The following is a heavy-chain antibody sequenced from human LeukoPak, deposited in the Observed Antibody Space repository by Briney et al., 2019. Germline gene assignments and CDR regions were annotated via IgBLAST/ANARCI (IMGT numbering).Heavy chain of an antibody. V-gene: IGHV1-8*01. Sequence: GASVKVSCKASGYTFTSYDINWVRQATGQGLEWMGWMNPNSGNTGYAQKFQGRATMTRNTSISTAYMELSSLRSEDTAVYYCARENARGYSGYPIDYWGQGTLVTVSS. CDR2: MNPNSGNT. CDR1: GYTFTSYD. D-gene: IGHD5-12*01. CDR3: ARENARGYSGYPIDY. J-gene: IGHJ4*02.